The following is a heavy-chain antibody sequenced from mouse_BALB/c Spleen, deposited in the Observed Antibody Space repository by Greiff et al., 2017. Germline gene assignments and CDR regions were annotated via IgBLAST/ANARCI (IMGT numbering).Heavy chain of an antibody. J-gene: IGHJ4*01. CDR1: GFSLTSYG. V-gene: IGHV2-3*01. CDR3: AKRWGGTYGNYERVYAMDY. Sequence: QVQLQQSGPGLVAPSQSLSITCTVSGFSLTSYGVSWVRQPPGKGLEWLGVIWGDGSTNYHSALISRLSISKDNSKSQVFLKLNSLQTDDTATYYCAKRWGGTYGNYERVYAMDYWGQGTSVTVSS. D-gene: IGHD2-1*01. CDR2: IWGDGST.